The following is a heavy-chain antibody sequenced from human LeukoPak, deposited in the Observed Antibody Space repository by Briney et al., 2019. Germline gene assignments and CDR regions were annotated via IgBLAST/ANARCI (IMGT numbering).Heavy chain of an antibody. CDR1: GGSISSSSYY. Sequence: PSETLSLTCTVSGGSISSSSYYWGWFRQPPGKGLEWIGSIYYSGSTYYNPSLKSRVTISVDTSKNQFSLKLSSVTAADTAVYYCARLRDIVVVPAAMRWFDPWGQGTLVTVSS. V-gene: IGHV4-39*01. CDR2: IYYSGST. J-gene: IGHJ5*02. CDR3: ARLRDIVVVPAAMRWFDP. D-gene: IGHD2-2*01.